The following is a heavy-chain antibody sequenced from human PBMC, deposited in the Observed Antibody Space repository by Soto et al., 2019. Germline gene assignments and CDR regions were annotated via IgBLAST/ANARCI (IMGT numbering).Heavy chain of an antibody. Sequence: EVQLVESGGGLVKPGGSLRLSCAASGFTFSNAWMSWVRQAPGKGLEWVGRIKSKTDGGTTDYAAPVKGRFTISRDDSKNTLYLQMNSLKTEDTAVYYCTTAYYDFWSGYPTWGQGTLVTVSS. CDR2: IKSKTDGGTT. CDR1: GFTFSNAW. J-gene: IGHJ5*02. V-gene: IGHV3-15*01. D-gene: IGHD3-3*01. CDR3: TTAYYDFWSGYPT.